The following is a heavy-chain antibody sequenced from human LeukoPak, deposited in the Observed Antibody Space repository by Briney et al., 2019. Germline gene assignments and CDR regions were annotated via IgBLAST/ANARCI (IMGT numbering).Heavy chain of an antibody. D-gene: IGHD3-10*02. CDR3: VRGATYYFVNISTTGDY. J-gene: IGHJ4*02. V-gene: IGHV3-74*01. CDR2: IDSVGRNT. CDR1: GFTLSSYW. Sequence: PGVSLRLSCAAAGFTLSSYWMHWVSQAQGKGLVWISRIDSVGRNTRYADSVKGRFIIASDNDKNTLYLQMTSLRAEDPAVDYCVRGATYYFVNISTTGDYWGQGALVTVSS.